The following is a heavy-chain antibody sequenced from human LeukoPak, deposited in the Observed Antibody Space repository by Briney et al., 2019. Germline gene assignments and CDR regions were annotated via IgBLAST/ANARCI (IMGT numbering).Heavy chain of an antibody. CDR3: VREMGGYPFDH. CDR2: IRNDGNKY. D-gene: IGHD5-12*01. CDR1: GFIFSNYA. Sequence: GGSLRLSCAASGFIFSNYAMHWVRQAPGKGLEWVAFIRNDGNKYNYAESVKGRFTISRDNAKNSLYLQMNSLRAEDTAIYYCVREMGGYPFDHWGQGTLVTVSS. V-gene: IGHV3-30*04. J-gene: IGHJ4*02.